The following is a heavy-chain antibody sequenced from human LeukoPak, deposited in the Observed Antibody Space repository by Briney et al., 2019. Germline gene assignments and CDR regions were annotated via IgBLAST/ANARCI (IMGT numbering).Heavy chain of an antibody. D-gene: IGHD3-10*01. CDR2: IRGSGGGT. CDR3: ARGEVLAPGY. Sequence: GGSLRLSCAVSGFMFSNYAMSWVRQAPGKGLEWVSGIRGSGGGTYYADSVKGRFTISRDNSKNTLYLQMNSLRAEDTAVYYCARGEVLAPGYWGQGTLVTVSS. V-gene: IGHV3-23*01. J-gene: IGHJ4*02. CDR1: GFMFSNYA.